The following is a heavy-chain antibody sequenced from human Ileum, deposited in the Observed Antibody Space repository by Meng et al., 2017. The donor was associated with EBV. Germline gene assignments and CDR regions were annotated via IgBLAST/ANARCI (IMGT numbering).Heavy chain of an antibody. Sequence: QITLKESGSTLVKPXXTLTLTXTFSGFSLSISGGGVGWIRQPPGKALEWLALIYWDDDKRYSPSLKSRLTITKDTSKNQVVLTMTNMDPVDTATYYCTHRPMTSAYYYFDYGGQGTLVTVSA. D-gene: IGHD3-22*01. CDR1: GFSLSISGGG. V-gene: IGHV2-5*02. CDR3: THRPMTSAYYYFDY. J-gene: IGHJ4*02. CDR2: IYWDDDK.